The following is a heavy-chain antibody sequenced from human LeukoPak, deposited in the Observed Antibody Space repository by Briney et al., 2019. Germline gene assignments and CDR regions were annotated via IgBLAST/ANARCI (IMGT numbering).Heavy chain of an antibody. CDR3: ARHDYGDYDQIK. V-gene: IGHV4-59*08. CDR2: IYYSGST. D-gene: IGHD4-17*01. CDR1: GGSIRNYY. J-gene: IGHJ4*02. Sequence: PSETLSLTCTVSGGSIRNYYWDWIRQPPGKGLEWIGYIYYSGSTSYNPSLKSRVTISVDTSKNQFSLKVSSVTAADTAVHYCARHDYGDYDQIKWGQGTLVTVSS.